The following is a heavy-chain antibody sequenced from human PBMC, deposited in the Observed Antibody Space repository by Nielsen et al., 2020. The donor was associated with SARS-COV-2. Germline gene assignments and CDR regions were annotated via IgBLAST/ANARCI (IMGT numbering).Heavy chain of an antibody. V-gene: IGHV3-11*04. J-gene: IGHJ4*02. CDR2: ISSSGSTI. D-gene: IGHD2-2*01. CDR1: GFTFSDYY. CDR3: VRYCSSTSCYWDEVFDY. Sequence: GESLKISCAASGFTFSDYYMSWIRQAPGKGLEWVSYISSSGSTIYYADSVKGRFTISRDNAKNSLYLQMNSLRAEDTAVYYCVRYCSSTSCYWDEVFDYWGQGTLVTVSS.